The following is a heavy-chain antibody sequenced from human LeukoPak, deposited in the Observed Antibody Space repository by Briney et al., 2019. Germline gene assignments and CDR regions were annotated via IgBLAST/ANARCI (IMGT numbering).Heavy chain of an antibody. V-gene: IGHV3-33*01. CDR1: GFTFSSYG. CDR3: ARDPLTMVRGVIITETRRGYYFDY. CDR2: IWYDGSNK. D-gene: IGHD3-10*01. J-gene: IGHJ4*02. Sequence: GGSLRLSCAASGFTFSSYGMHWVRQAPGKGLEWVAAIWYDGSNKYYADSVKSRFTISRDNSKNTLYLQMNSLGAEDTAVYYCARDPLTMVRGVIITETRRGYYFDYWGQGTLVTVSS.